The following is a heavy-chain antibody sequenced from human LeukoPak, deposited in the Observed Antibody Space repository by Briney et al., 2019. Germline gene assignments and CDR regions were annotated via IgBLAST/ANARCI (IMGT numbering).Heavy chain of an antibody. CDR2: ISWNSGSI. CDR3: AKDIGYSRNRALGY. CDR1: GFTFDDYA. V-gene: IGHV3-9*03. D-gene: IGHD6-13*01. J-gene: IGHJ4*02. Sequence: PGRSLRLSCAASGFTFDDYAMHWVRQAPGKGLEWLSGISWNSGSICYADSVKGRFTISRDNAKNSLYLQMNSLRAEDMALYYCAKDIGYSRNRALGYWGQGTLVTVSS.